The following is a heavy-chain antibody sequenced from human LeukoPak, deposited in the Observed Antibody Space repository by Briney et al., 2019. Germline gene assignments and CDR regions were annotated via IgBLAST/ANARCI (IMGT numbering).Heavy chain of an antibody. CDR1: GYKFTNYW. CDR3: ARGGNYDYYYYFMDV. J-gene: IGHJ6*03. CDR2: IYPDDSDT. D-gene: IGHD3-16*01. V-gene: IGHV5-51*01. Sequence: GESLKISCQDSGYKFTNYWIAWVRQMPGKGLEWTGSIYPDDSDTRYSPSFQGQVIISADRSSSSAYLQWSSLKASDTAMYFCARGGNYDYYYYFMDVWGKGTTVTVSS.